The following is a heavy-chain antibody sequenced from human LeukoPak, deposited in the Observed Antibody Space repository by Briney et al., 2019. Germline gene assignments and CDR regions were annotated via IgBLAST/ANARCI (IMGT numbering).Heavy chain of an antibody. J-gene: IGHJ4*02. CDR1: GFTFSSSA. Sequence: TGGSLRLSCVVSGFTFSSSAMSWVRQAPGKGLEWVSAISGGGGSTYYADSVKGRFTISRDNPKNTLYLQMNSLRAEDTAVYYCAKDMVRGIGGYFDYWGQGTLVTVSS. CDR2: ISGGGGST. V-gene: IGHV3-23*01. CDR3: AKDMVRGIGGYFDY. D-gene: IGHD3-10*01.